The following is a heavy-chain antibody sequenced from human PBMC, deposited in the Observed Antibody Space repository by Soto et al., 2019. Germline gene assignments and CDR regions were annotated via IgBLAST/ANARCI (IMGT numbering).Heavy chain of an antibody. Sequence: GSLRLSCAASGFTVTNKYMTWVRQAPGKGLEWVSVIYSGGSTSYADSVKGRFTISRDNSKNILYLQMQSLRAEDTAVYYCARVDYGDYGWYFDLWGRGTLVTVSS. J-gene: IGHJ2*01. V-gene: IGHV3-66*01. CDR1: GFTVTNKY. CDR2: IYSGGST. CDR3: ARVDYGDYGWYFDL. D-gene: IGHD4-17*01.